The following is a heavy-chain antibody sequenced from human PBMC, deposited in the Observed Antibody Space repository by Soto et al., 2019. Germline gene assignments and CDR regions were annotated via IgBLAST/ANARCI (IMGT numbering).Heavy chain of an antibody. CDR1: GFSFSNNW. V-gene: IGHV3-7*01. J-gene: IGHJ5*02. Sequence: EVQLVESGGGLVQPGGSLRLSCEASGFSFSNNWMTWVRQAPGKGLEWVANIKQDGSEKYYMYSAEGRFTISRDNAKNSLYLQIDSLRAENTAVYYCASMADNGIDPWGQGTLVTVSS. CDR3: ASMADNGIDP. D-gene: IGHD6-19*01. CDR2: IKQDGSEK.